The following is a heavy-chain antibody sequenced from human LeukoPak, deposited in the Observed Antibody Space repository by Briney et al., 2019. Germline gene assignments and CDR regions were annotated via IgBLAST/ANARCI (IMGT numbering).Heavy chain of an antibody. CDR2: INPNSGGT. V-gene: IGHV1-2*06. J-gene: IGHJ4*02. CDR3: ARDPLPTHADDRIGGY. D-gene: IGHD3-16*01. CDR1: GYTFTGYY. Sequence: ASVKVSCKASGYTFTGYYMHWVRRAPGQGLEWMGRINPNSGGTNYAQKFQGRVTMTRDTSISTAYMELSRLRSDDTAVYYCARDPLPTHADDRIGGYWGQGTLVTVSS.